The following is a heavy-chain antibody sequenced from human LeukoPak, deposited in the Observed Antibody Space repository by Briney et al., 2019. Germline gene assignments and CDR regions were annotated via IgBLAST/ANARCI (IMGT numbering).Heavy chain of an antibody. CDR1: GFTFSSYA. Sequence: GGSLRLSCAASGFTFSSYAMSWVRQAPGKGLEWVSAISGSGGSTYYADSVKGRFTISRDNSKDTLYLQMNSLRAEDTAVYYCAKDVRYGDYFDYWGQGTLVTVSS. D-gene: IGHD4-17*01. CDR3: AKDVRYGDYFDY. J-gene: IGHJ4*02. CDR2: ISGSGGST. V-gene: IGHV3-23*01.